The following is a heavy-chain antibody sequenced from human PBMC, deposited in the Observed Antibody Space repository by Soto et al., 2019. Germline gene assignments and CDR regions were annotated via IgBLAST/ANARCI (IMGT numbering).Heavy chain of an antibody. V-gene: IGHV1-46*01. J-gene: IGHJ4*02. Sequence: QVQLVQSGAEVKKPGASVKVSCKASGDTFTDYYIHWVRQAPGQGLEWMGTVNPSGGHTTYAQHFLGRVTMTRDTSTSTLYMALTGLTSEDTAVYYCARGGHVVVVTAALDYWGQGTLVTVSS. CDR2: VNPSGGHT. CDR3: ARGGHVVVVTAALDY. D-gene: IGHD2-21*02. CDR1: GDTFTDYY.